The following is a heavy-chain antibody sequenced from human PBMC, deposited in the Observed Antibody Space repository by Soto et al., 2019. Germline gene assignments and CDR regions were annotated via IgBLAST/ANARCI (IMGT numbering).Heavy chain of an antibody. CDR3: ARMRGVVVPAAPNDPYYYYYYMDV. D-gene: IGHD2-2*01. CDR2: IDWEDDE. V-gene: IGHV2-70*11. Sequence: SGPTLVNPTQTLTLTCTFSEFSLSTSGMCVSWIRQPPGEALEWLARIDWEDDEYYSTSLKTRLTISEDTSKNQVVLTLTNMDPADTATYYCARMRGVVVPAAPNDPYYYYYYMDVWGKGT. CDR1: EFSLSTSGMC. J-gene: IGHJ6*03.